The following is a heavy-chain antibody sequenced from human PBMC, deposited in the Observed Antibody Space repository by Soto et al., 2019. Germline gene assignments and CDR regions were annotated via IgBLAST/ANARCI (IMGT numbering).Heavy chain of an antibody. CDR3: ARVGSIAPAEGDY. D-gene: IGHD6-13*01. V-gene: IGHV1-18*01. CDR2: ISGYNTNK. Sequence: QIQLVQSGTEVREPGASVKVSCQASGYTFTSYGIIWVRQAPGQGLELLGWISGYNTNKNYAQKYQARVTMTTDTSTRTAYMELRSLRSDDTAVYYCARVGSIAPAEGDYWGQGTLVTVSS. CDR1: GYTFTSYG. J-gene: IGHJ4*02.